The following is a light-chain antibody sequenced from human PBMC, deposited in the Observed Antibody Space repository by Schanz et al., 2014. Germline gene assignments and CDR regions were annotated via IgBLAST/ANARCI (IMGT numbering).Light chain of an antibody. CDR3: CSYTSSSTYVA. Sequence: QSVLTQPASVSGSPGQSITISCTGTSSDVGGYNYVSWYQQHPGKAPKLMIYDVSNRPSGVSNRFSGSKSGNTASLTISGLQAEDEADYYCCSYTSSSTYVAFGGGTKLTVL. J-gene: IGLJ2*01. CDR1: SSDVGGYNY. V-gene: IGLV2-14*01. CDR2: DVS.